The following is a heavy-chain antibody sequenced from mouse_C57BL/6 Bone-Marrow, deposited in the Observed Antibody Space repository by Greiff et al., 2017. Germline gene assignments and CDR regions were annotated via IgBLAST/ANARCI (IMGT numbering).Heavy chain of an antibody. V-gene: IGHV1-63*01. CDR2: IYPGGGYT. Sequence: QVQLQQSGAELVRPGTSVKMSCKASGYTFTNYWIGWAKQRPGHGLEWIGDIYPGGGYTNYNEKFKGKATLTADKSSSTAYMQFSSLTSEDSAIYDFARSGGDYEYYYAMDYWDQGNSVTVSA. CDR1: GYTFTNYW. D-gene: IGHD2-13*01. CDR3: ARSGGDYEYYYAMDY. J-gene: IGHJ4*01.